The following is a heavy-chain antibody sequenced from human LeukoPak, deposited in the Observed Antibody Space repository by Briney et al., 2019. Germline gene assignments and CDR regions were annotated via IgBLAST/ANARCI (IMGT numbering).Heavy chain of an antibody. D-gene: IGHD6-13*01. CDR1: GFTFSNYA. J-gene: IGHJ4*02. CDR2: ISSSGGST. Sequence: PGGSLRLSCAASGFTFSNYAMSWVRQAPGKGLEWVSVISSSGGSTYYADSVKGRFTISRDNSKNTLYLQMNSLRAEDTAVYYCAEQLSSSSWYGCWGQGTLVTVSS. V-gene: IGHV3-23*01. CDR3: AEQLSSSSWYGC.